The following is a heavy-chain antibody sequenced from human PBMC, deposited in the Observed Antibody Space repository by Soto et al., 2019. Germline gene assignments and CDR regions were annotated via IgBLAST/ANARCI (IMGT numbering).Heavy chain of an antibody. CDR3: ARWTYCSSTSCYFIDY. J-gene: IGHJ4*02. V-gene: IGHV3-21*01. CDR2: ISSSSSYI. D-gene: IGHD2-2*01. Sequence: LRLSCAASGFTFSSYSMNWVRQAPGKGLEWVSSISSSSSYIYYADSVKGRFIISRDNAKNSLYLQMNSLRAEDTAVYYCARWTYCSSTSCYFIDYWGQGTLVTVSS. CDR1: GFTFSSYS.